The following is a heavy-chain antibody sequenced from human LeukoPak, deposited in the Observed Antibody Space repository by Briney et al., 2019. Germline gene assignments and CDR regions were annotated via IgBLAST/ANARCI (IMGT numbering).Heavy chain of an antibody. J-gene: IGHJ6*02. D-gene: IGHD3-9*01. CDR3: ARVYLCLRYFDWLFPTYYYYGMDV. Sequence: ASVKVSCKASGYTFTSYGISWVRQAPGQGLEWMGWISAYNGNTNYAQKLQGRVTMTTDISTSTAYMELRSLRSDDTAVYYCARVYLCLRYFDWLFPTYYYYGMDVWGQGTTVTVSS. CDR1: GYTFTSYG. V-gene: IGHV1-18*01. CDR2: ISAYNGNT.